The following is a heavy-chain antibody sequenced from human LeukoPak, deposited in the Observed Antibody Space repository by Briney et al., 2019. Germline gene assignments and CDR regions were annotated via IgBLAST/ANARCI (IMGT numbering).Heavy chain of an antibody. CDR1: GGSISSYY. J-gene: IGHJ2*01. CDR3: ARDKYSYFDL. Sequence: SETLSLTCTVSGGSISSYYWSWIRQPPGKGLEWIGYIYYSGSTNYNPSLKSRVTISLDSSKNQFSLRLTSVTAADTAVYYCARDKYSYFDLWGRGSLVAVSS. D-gene: IGHD2/OR15-2a*01. V-gene: IGHV4-59*12. CDR2: IYYSGST.